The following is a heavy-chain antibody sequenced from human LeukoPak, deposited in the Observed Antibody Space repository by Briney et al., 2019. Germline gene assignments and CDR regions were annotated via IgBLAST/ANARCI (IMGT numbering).Heavy chain of an antibody. CDR2: IKQDGSEK. Sequence: PGGSLTLSCAASGFTFSSYWMSWVRQAPGKGLEWVANIKQDGSEKYYVDSVKGRFTISRDNAKNSLYLQMNSLRAEDTAVYYCARDPLLGVVPAALLGYYMDVWGKGTTVTVSS. D-gene: IGHD2-2*01. CDR3: ARDPLLGVVPAALLGYYMDV. V-gene: IGHV3-7*01. CDR1: GFTFSSYW. J-gene: IGHJ6*03.